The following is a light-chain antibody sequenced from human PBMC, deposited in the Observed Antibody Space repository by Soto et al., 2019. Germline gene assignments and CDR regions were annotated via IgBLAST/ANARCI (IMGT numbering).Light chain of an antibody. CDR3: QQYGHSLWT. CDR2: DAS. J-gene: IGKJ1*01. V-gene: IGKV3D-20*01. Sequence: VVLTQAPATLSLSAGERAALSCGASESVSSNQLAWYQQKPGLAPRLLIYDASSRASGIPERFSGSGSGTGFSLTISSLEPEDSAVYYCQQYGHSLWTFGQGTKVDIK. CDR1: ESVSSNQ.